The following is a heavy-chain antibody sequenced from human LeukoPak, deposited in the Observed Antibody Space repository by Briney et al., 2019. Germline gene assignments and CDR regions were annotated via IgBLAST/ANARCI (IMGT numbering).Heavy chain of an antibody. CDR2: ISYDGSNK. D-gene: IGHD3-16*01. CDR3: ARDWGSSSN. Sequence: GGSLRLSCAASGFTFSRHWMTWVRQAPGKGLEWVAVISYDGSNKYYADSVKGRFTISRDNSKNTLYLQMNSLRAEDTAVYYCARDWGSSSNWGQGTLVTVSS. CDR1: GFTFSRHW. V-gene: IGHV3-30-3*01. J-gene: IGHJ4*02.